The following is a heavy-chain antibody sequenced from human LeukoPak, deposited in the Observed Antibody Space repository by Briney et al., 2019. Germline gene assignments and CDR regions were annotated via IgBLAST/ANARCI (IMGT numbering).Heavy chain of an antibody. CDR1: GGTFSSYA. CDR3: PRGVVCGGDCYDFDY. V-gene: IGHV1-69*01. D-gene: IGHD2-21*02. CDR2: IIPIFGTA. Sequence: GASVKVSCKASGGTFSSYAISWVRQAPGQGLEWMGGIIPIFGTANYAQKFQGRVTITADESTSTAYMELSSLRSEDTAVYYCPRGVVCGGDCYDFDYWGQGTLVTVSS. J-gene: IGHJ4*02.